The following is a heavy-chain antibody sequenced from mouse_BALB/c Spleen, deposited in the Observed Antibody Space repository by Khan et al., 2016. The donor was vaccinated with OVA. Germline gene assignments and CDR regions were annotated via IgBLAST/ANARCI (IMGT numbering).Heavy chain of an antibody. V-gene: IGHV9-3-1*01. Sequence: QIPLVQSGPELKKPGETVKISCKASGYTFTNYGMNWVKQAPGKGLKWMGWINTYTGEPTYADDFKGRFAFSLETSASTAYLQINNLKNEDTATYFCARPPYFSYVMAYWGQGTSVTVSS. J-gene: IGHJ4*01. CDR1: GYTFTNYG. CDR2: INTYTGEP. D-gene: IGHD2-10*01. CDR3: ARPPYFSYVMAY.